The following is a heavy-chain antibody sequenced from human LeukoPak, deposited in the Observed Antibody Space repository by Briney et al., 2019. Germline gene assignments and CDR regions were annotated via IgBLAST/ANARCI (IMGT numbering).Heavy chain of an antibody. D-gene: IGHD1-26*01. CDR1: GGSFRGYY. J-gene: IGHJ4*02. Sequence: PSETLSLTCGVAGGSFRGYYWTWIRQAPGKGLEWIGETTHSGSSNYNPSLKSRVNMSVDMSKNQFSLTLSSVTAADTAEYYCARMWPGRIGGSLGSSDYWGQGTLVTVSS. CDR2: TTHSGSS. V-gene: IGHV4-34*01. CDR3: ARMWPGRIGGSLGSSDY.